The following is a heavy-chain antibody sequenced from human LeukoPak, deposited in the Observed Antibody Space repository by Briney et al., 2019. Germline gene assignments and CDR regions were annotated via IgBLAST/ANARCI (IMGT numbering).Heavy chain of an antibody. V-gene: IGHV3-30*04. CDR3: ARDPGYSSGWYAWDY. CDR2: ISYDGSNK. D-gene: IGHD6-19*01. Sequence: GRSLRLSCAASGFTFSSYAMHWVRQAPGKGLEWVAVISYDGSNKYYADSVKGRFTISRDNSKNTLYLQMNSLRAEDTAVYYCARDPGYSSGWYAWDYWGQGTLVTVSS. CDR1: GFTFSSYA. J-gene: IGHJ4*02.